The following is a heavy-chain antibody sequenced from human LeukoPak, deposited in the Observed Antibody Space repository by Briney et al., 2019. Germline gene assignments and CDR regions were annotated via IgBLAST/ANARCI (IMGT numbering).Heavy chain of an antibody. Sequence: ASVKVSCKASGYTFTGYYMHWVRQAPGQGLEWMGWINPNSGGTNYAQKFQGRVTMTRDTSISTAYMELSRLRSDDTAVYYCASALVYGDYVPWFDPWGQGTLVTVSS. CDR1: GYTFTGYY. V-gene: IGHV1-2*02. D-gene: IGHD4-17*01. CDR3: ASALVYGDYVPWFDP. CDR2: INPNSGGT. J-gene: IGHJ5*02.